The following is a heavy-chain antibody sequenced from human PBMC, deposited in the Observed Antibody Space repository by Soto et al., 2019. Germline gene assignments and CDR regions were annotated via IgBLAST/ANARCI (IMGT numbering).Heavy chain of an antibody. J-gene: IGHJ4*02. Sequence: SETLSLTCTVSGGSISSPDHHWTWIRQSPGKGLEWIGAIYYIGSTDYNPSLKRRVTMSVDTSTNHFSLRLSSVTAADTAVYYCARRTGGDGTFDYWGQGALVTVSS. CDR2: IYYIGST. D-gene: IGHD2-8*02. CDR1: GGSISSPDHH. V-gene: IGHV4-39*02. CDR3: ARRTGGDGTFDY.